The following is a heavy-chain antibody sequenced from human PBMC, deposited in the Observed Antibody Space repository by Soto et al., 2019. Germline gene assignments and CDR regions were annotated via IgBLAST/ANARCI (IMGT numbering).Heavy chain of an antibody. CDR1: GFTFSSYA. CDR2: ISGSGGST. CDR3: AGAVGYSSSWYFDY. J-gene: IGHJ4*02. Sequence: EVQLLESGGGLVQPGGSLRLSCAASGFTFSSYAMSWVRQAPGKGLEWVSAISGSGGSTYYADSVKGRFTISRDNSTNTLYLQMNSLRAEDTAVYYCAGAVGYSSSWYFDYWGQGTLVTVSS. D-gene: IGHD6-13*01. V-gene: IGHV3-23*01.